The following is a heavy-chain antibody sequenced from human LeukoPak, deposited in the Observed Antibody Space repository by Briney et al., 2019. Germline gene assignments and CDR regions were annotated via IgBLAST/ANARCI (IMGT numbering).Heavy chain of an antibody. D-gene: IGHD6-6*01. CDR1: GFTFSSYA. J-gene: IGHJ6*02. CDR3: AKYSSSSYYYGMDV. V-gene: IGHV3-23*01. Sequence: GGSLRLSCAASGFTFSSYAMSWVRQAPGKGLEWVSAISGSGGSTYYADSGKGRFTISRDNSKNTLYLQMNSLRAEDTAVYYCAKYSSSSYYYGMDVWGQGTTVTVSS. CDR2: ISGSGGST.